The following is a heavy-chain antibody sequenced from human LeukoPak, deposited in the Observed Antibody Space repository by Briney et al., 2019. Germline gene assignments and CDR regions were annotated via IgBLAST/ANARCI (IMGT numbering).Heavy chain of an antibody. CDR2: INPSGGST. CDR3: ARDHDGSGSYYRDSFDY. CDR1: GYTFTSYY. J-gene: IGHJ4*02. Sequence: ASVKVSCKASGYTFTSYYMHWVRQAPGQGLEWMGIINPSGGSTSYAQKFQGRVTMTRDTSTSTVYMELSSLRSEDTAVYCCARDHDGSGSYYRDSFDYWGQGTLVTVSS. V-gene: IGHV1-46*01. D-gene: IGHD3-10*01.